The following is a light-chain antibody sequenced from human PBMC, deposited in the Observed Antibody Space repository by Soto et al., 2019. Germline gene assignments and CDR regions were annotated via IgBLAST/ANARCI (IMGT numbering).Light chain of an antibody. V-gene: IGKV1-5*03. CDR1: QSISSW. J-gene: IGKJ4*01. Sequence: DIQMTQSPSTLSATVGDRVTITCRASQSISSWLAWYQQKPGKAPKLLIYKASSLESGVPSRFSGSGSGTEFTLTISSLQPDDFATYYCQQYNSYSLTFGGGSMVDI. CDR2: KAS. CDR3: QQYNSYSLT.